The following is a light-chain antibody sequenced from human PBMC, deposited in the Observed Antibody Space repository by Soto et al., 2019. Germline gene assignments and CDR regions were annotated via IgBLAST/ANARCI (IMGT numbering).Light chain of an antibody. CDR3: QQSYSTSWT. CDR1: RSISSY. J-gene: IGKJ2*02. CDR2: AAS. V-gene: IGKV1-39*01. Sequence: DIQMTQSPSSLSASVGDRVTITCRASRSISSYLNWYQQKPGKAPKLLIYAASSLQSGVPSRFSGSGSGTDFTLTISSLHPEDFATYYCQQSYSTSWTFGQGTKLEIK.